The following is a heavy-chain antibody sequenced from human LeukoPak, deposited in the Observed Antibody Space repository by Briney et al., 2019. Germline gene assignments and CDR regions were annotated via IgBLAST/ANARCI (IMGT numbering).Heavy chain of an antibody. CDR3: ARDVIAAADAFDI. Sequence: ASVKVSCKASGYTFSGYYMHWVRQARGQGLEWMGWINPNSGGTNYAQKFQGRVTMTRDTSISTAYMELSRLRSDDTAVYYCARDVIAAADAFDIWGQGTMITVSS. V-gene: IGHV1-2*02. J-gene: IGHJ3*02. D-gene: IGHD6-13*01. CDR2: INPNSGGT. CDR1: GYTFSGYY.